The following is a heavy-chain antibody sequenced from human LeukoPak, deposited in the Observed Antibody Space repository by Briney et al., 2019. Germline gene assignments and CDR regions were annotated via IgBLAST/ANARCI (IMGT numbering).Heavy chain of an antibody. CDR3: AKGSKAVLFTRDHYMDV. D-gene: IGHD6-19*01. Sequence: GGSLRLSCAASGFTFSSYWMSWVRQAPGKGLEWVANIKQDGSEKYYVDSVRGRFTISRDNSKNTLYLQMNSLRAEDTAVYFCAKGSKAVLFTRDHYMDVWGKGTTVTISS. V-gene: IGHV3-7*01. J-gene: IGHJ6*03. CDR1: GFTFSSYW. CDR2: IKQDGSEK.